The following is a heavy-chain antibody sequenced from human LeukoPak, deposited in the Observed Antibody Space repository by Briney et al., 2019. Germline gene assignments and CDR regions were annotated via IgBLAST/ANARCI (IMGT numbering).Heavy chain of an antibody. J-gene: IGHJ3*02. Sequence: GGSLRLSCVASGFTFGSYAMSWVRQAPGKGLEWVSAISGSGGNTFYADSVKGRFTISRDNSKNTLYLQMNSLRAEDTAVYYCAKEMGAAWVDAFDIWGQGTVVTVSS. CDR2: ISGSGGNT. D-gene: IGHD1-26*01. CDR1: GFTFGSYA. V-gene: IGHV3-23*01. CDR3: AKEMGAAWVDAFDI.